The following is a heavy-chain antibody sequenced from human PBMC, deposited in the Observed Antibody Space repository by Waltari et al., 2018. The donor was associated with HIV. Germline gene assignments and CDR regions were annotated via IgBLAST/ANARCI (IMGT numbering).Heavy chain of an antibody. CDR3: ARGYCSVGSCYGDF. CDR2: INPNTGDT. Sequence: QVQLVQSGAEVKKPGASVKVSCKASGYTVTVHYIHGLRQAPGQGLEWMGWINPNTGDTYYVQEFQGRVTITRDTSLNTAYMELSTLTSDDTAVYYCARGYCSVGSCYGDFGGQGTLVTVSS. V-gene: IGHV1-2*02. D-gene: IGHD2-15*01. J-gene: IGHJ4*02. CDR1: GYTVTVHY.